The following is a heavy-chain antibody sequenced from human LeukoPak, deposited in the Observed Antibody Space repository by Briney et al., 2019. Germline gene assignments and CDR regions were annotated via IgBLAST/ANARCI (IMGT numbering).Heavy chain of an antibody. CDR2: INPKNGDT. Sequence: ASVKVSCKASGYTFTAYYIHWVRQAPGQGLEWMGRINPKNGDTNYAQKFQGRVTMTRDTSISTVYMEMSRLRSDDTAVYYCARESVPAVAARRGLNYWGQGTLVAVSS. D-gene: IGHD6-6*01. CDR3: ARESVPAVAARRGLNY. V-gene: IGHV1-2*06. CDR1: GYTFTAYY. J-gene: IGHJ4*02.